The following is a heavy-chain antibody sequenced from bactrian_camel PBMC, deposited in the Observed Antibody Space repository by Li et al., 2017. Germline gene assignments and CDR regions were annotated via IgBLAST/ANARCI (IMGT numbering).Heavy chain of an antibody. CDR1: GYRYDTYC. Sequence: HVQLVESGGGSVQAGGSLRLSCAAPGYRYDTYCMGWFRQAPGKARERIAVIDSDGDTAYAESMKDRFTISVDNAKNTVYLQMNNLKPEDTAMYYCAAEVKYGPYCVLSAVAEYDSWGQGTQVTVS. CDR2: IDSDGDT. V-gene: IGHV3S26*01. J-gene: IGHJ4*01. CDR3: AAEVKYGPYCVLSAVAEYDS. D-gene: IGHD6*01.